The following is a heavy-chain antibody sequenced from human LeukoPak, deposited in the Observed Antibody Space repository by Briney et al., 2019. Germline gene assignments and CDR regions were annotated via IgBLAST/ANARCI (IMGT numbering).Heavy chain of an antibody. J-gene: IGHJ4*02. CDR3: ARDIYDSNSFNYFDY. CDR1: GFPLSNYG. Sequence: PGGSLRLSCTASGFPLSNYGMHWVRQAPGKGLEWVAVISHEESYKYYADSVKGRFTISRDNSKNRLYLQMDSLRAEDTAVYYCARDIYDSNSFNYFDYWGQGTLVTVSA. V-gene: IGHV3-33*01. CDR2: ISHEESYK. D-gene: IGHD3-22*01.